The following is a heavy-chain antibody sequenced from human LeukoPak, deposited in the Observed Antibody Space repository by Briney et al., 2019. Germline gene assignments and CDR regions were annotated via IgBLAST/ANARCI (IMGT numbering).Heavy chain of an antibody. D-gene: IGHD1-26*01. Sequence: SETLSLTCTVSGGSISSYYWSWIRQPPGKGLEWIGYIYYSGSTNYNPSLKSRVTISVDTSKNQFSLKLSSVTAADTAVYYCAREYTSSQDYWGQGTLVTVSS. CDR2: IYYSGST. CDR3: AREYTSSQDY. CDR1: GGSISSYY. J-gene: IGHJ4*02. V-gene: IGHV4-59*12.